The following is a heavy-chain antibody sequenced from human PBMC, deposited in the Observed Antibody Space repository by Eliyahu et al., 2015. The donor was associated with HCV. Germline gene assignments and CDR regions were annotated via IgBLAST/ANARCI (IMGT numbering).Heavy chain of an antibody. D-gene: IGHD4-11*01. V-gene: IGHV4-31*03. J-gene: IGHJ4*02. CDR2: IYYSGST. CDR1: GGSINSGFYY. CDR3: ARDAGTVTTNFDS. Sequence: QVQLQESGPGLVKPSQTLSLSCTVSGGSINSGFYYWTWIRQHPGKGLEWIGNIYYSGSTNHNPSLERRVTISRDTRKNEFSLKMSSVTAADTAVYYCARDAGTVTTNFDSWGQGTLVTVSS.